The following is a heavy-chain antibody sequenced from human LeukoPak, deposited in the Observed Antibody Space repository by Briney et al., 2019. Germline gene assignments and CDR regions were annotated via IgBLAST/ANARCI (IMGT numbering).Heavy chain of an antibody. J-gene: IGHJ5*02. CDR2: INSDEINT. D-gene: IGHD3-10*01. V-gene: IGHV3-74*01. CDR3: ARLVRGFTSLP. Sequence: LPGGSLRLSCAASGFTVSSNYMSWVRQVPGKGLEWVSRINSDEINTSYADSVKGRFTISRDNAKNTLYLQMNNLRVEDTAVYYCARLVRGFTSLPWGQGTLVTVSS. CDR1: GFTVSSNY.